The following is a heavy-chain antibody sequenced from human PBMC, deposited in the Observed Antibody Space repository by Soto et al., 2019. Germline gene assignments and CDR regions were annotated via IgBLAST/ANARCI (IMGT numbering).Heavy chain of an antibody. CDR3: AREGFSSSWYETYSYYYGMDV. V-gene: IGHV1-3*01. D-gene: IGHD6-13*01. J-gene: IGHJ6*02. CDR1: GYTFTSYA. Sequence: ASVKVSCKASGYTFTSYAMHWVRQAPGQRLEWMGWINAGNGNTKYSQKFQGRVTITRDTSASTAYMELSSLRSEDTAVYYCAREGFSSSWYETYSYYYGMDVWSQGTTVTVSS. CDR2: INAGNGNT.